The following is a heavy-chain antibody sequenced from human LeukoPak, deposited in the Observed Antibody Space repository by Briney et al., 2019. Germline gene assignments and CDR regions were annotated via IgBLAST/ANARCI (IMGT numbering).Heavy chain of an antibody. Sequence: PGGSLRLSCAASGFTFSTYGMHWVRQAPGKGLEWVAFIRYDGSNKYYADSVKGRFTISRDNSKNTLYLQMNSPRAEDTAVYYCAKDRGYSYAYFDFRGQETLVTVSS. CDR1: GFTFSTYG. CDR2: IRYDGSNK. CDR3: AKDRGYSYAYFDF. D-gene: IGHD5-18*01. J-gene: IGHJ4*02. V-gene: IGHV3-30*02.